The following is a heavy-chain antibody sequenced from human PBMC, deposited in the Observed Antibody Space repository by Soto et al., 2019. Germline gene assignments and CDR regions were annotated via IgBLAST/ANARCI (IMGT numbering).Heavy chain of an antibody. CDR2: IKQDGSEK. J-gene: IGHJ6*02. D-gene: IGHD3-10*01. Sequence: VSLRLSCAASGFTFSSYWMSWVRQAPGKGLEWVANIKQDGSEKYYVDSVKGRFTISRDNAKNSLYLQMNSLRAEDTAVYYCAREDTRSYGSGSYLNYYYYGMDVWGQGTTVTVSS. V-gene: IGHV3-7*03. CDR3: AREDTRSYGSGSYLNYYYYGMDV. CDR1: GFTFSSYW.